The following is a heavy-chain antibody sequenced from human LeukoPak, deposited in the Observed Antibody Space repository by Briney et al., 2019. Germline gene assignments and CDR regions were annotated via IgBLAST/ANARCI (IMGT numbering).Heavy chain of an antibody. D-gene: IGHD6-6*01. V-gene: IGHV4-30-4*01. CDR1: GGSISSGDYY. CDR3: ARVGRIAARPNRLPAVANDY. Sequence: SETLSLTCTVSGGSISSGDYYWSWIRQPPGKGLEWIGYIYYSGSTYYNPSLKSRVTISVDTSKNQFSLKLSSVTAADTAVYYCARVGRIAARPNRLPAVANDYWGQGTPVTVSS. CDR2: IYYSGST. J-gene: IGHJ4*02.